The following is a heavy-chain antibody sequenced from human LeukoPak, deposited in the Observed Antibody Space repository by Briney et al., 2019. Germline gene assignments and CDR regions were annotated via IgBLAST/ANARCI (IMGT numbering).Heavy chain of an antibody. J-gene: IGHJ1*01. CDR3: ARRDQYFQH. V-gene: IGHV4-39*01. CDR2: IYYSGST. Sequence: SETLSLTCTVSGGSISSSSYYWGWIRQPPGKGLEWIGSIYYSGSTYYNPSLKSRVTISVDTSKNQFSLKLSSVTAADTAVYYCARRDQYFQHWGQGTLVTVSS. CDR1: GGSISSSSYY.